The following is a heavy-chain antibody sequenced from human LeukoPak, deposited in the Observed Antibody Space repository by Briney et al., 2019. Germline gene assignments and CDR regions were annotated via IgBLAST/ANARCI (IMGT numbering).Heavy chain of an antibody. D-gene: IGHD6-13*01. Sequence: PGGSLRLSCAASGFTFSSYWMSWVRQAPGKGLELVSNIKQDGSEKYYVDSVKGRFTISRDNAKNSLYLQMNSLRAEDTAVYYCAREAPGWYSSSWFDYWGQGTLVTVSS. CDR3: AREAPGWYSSSWFDY. V-gene: IGHV3-7*03. J-gene: IGHJ4*02. CDR1: GFTFSSYW. CDR2: IKQDGSEK.